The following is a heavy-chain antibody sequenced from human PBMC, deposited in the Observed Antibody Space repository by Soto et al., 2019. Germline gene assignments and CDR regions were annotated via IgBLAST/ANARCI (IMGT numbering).Heavy chain of an antibody. J-gene: IGHJ3*02. CDR3: AKRQYSGDYEENDAFDI. Sequence: QVQLVESGGGVVQPGRSLTLSCAASGFTFSSFGIHWVRQAPGKGLERVTFISFDGSFKYYADSVKGRFTISRDNSKNTVYLQMNSLRAEDTAVYFCAKRQYSGDYEENDAFDIWGRGTMVTVSS. CDR1: GFTFSSFG. V-gene: IGHV3-30*18. CDR2: ISFDGSFK. D-gene: IGHD4-17*01.